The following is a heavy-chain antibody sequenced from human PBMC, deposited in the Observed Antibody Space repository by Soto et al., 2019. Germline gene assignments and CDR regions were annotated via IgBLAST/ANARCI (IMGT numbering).Heavy chain of an antibody. CDR2: IGESGTPT. CDR1: GFTFSSYA. V-gene: IGHV3-23*01. Sequence: EVQLLESGGGLVQPGGSLRLSCAASGFTFSSYAMKWVRQAPGKGLEWVSLIGESGTPTYYADSVKGRFTISRDNSGNTLFLEMYSLRAEDTAVYYCARYIQVVRYYGMDVWGQGTTVTVSS. J-gene: IGHJ6*02. CDR3: ARYIQVVRYYGMDV. D-gene: IGHD5-18*01.